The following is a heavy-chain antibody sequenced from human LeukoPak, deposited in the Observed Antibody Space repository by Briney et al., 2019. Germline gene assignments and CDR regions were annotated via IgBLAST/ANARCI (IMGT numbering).Heavy chain of an antibody. J-gene: IGHJ4*02. CDR3: ARVRNPINAENYDSSGYTPGWFDY. CDR2: INHSGST. Sequence: PSETLSLTCAVYGGSFSGYYWSWIRQPPGKGLEWIGEINHSGSTNYNPSLKSRVTISVDTSKNQFSLKLSSVTAADTAVYYCARVRNPINAENYDSSGYTPGWFDYWGQGTLVTVSS. V-gene: IGHV4-34*01. CDR1: GGSFSGYY. D-gene: IGHD3-22*01.